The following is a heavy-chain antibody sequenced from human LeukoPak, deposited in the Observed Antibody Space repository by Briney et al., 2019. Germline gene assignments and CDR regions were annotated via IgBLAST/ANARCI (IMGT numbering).Heavy chain of an antibody. Sequence: ASVKVSCKASGYTFTSYYMHWVRQAPGQGLEWMGIINPSGGSTSYAQKSQGRVTMTRDMSTSTVYMELSSLRSEDTAVYYCARDFTKYYYDSSGPNGWFDPWGQGTLVTVSS. CDR2: INPSGGST. CDR1: GYTFTSYY. D-gene: IGHD3-22*01. CDR3: ARDFTKYYYDSSGPNGWFDP. V-gene: IGHV1-46*01. J-gene: IGHJ5*02.